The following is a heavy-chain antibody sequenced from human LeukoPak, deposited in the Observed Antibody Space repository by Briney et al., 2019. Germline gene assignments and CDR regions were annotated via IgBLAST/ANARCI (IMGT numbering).Heavy chain of an antibody. D-gene: IGHD2-2*01. V-gene: IGHV4-34*01. CDR1: GGSFSGYY. Sequence: SETLSLTCAVYGGSFSGYYWSWIRQPPGKGLEWIGETNHSGSTNYNPSLKSRVTISVDTSKNQFSLKLSSVTAADTAVYYCARGPSPRRYCSSTSCSNWFDPWGQGTLVTVSS. CDR3: ARGPSPRRYCSSTSCSNWFDP. J-gene: IGHJ5*02. CDR2: TNHSGST.